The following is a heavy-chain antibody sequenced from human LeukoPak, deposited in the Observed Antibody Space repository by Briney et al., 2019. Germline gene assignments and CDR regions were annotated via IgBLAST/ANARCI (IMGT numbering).Heavy chain of an antibody. CDR3: ALLGAAGREYFQH. CDR1: GFTVSSTD. V-gene: IGHV3-53*01. Sequence: HPGGSLRLSCAASGFTVSSTDMSWVRQAPGKGLEWVSAVYSGGSTFYADSVKGRFTISRDNSKNTLYLQISSLRAEDTAVYYCALLGAAGREYFQHWGQGTLVTVSS. D-gene: IGHD6-13*01. CDR2: VYSGGST. J-gene: IGHJ1*01.